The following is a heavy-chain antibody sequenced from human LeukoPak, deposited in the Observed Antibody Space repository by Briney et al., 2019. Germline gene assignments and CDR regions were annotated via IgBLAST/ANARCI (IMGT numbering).Heavy chain of an antibody. CDR1: GFTFSSYG. Sequence: GGSLRLSCAASGFTFSSYGMHWVRQAPGKGLEWVAVISYDGSNKYYADSVKGRFTISRDNSKNTLYLQMNSLRAEDTAVYYCARDDSSFASDWGQGTLVTVSS. D-gene: IGHD6-13*01. CDR2: ISYDGSNK. V-gene: IGHV3-30*03. CDR3: ARDDSSFASD. J-gene: IGHJ4*02.